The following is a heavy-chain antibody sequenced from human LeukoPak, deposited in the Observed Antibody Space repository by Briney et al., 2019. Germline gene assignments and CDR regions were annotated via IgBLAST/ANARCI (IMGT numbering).Heavy chain of an antibody. CDR2: IHPNSGGT. CDR3: ARVNDVYCSGGSCYHY. CDR1: GYTFSGYY. D-gene: IGHD2-15*01. J-gene: IGHJ4*02. Sequence: ASVKVSCKASGYTFSGYYLHWVRQAPGQGLEWKGRIHPNSGGTNFAQKFQGRVTMTRDTSISTAYMELSSLRSDDTAVYYCARVNDVYCSGGSCYHYWGQGTLVTVSS. V-gene: IGHV1-2*06.